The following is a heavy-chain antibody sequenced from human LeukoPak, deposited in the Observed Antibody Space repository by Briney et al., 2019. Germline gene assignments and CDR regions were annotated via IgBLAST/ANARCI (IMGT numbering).Heavy chain of an antibody. Sequence: GGSLRLFCAASGFTFSSYWMSWVRQAPGKGLEWVANIKQDGSEKYYVDSVKGRFTISRDNAKNSLYLQMNSLRVEDTAVYYCARDYGSSWNWFAPWGQGTLVTVSS. CDR2: IKQDGSEK. V-gene: IGHV3-7*01. CDR3: ARDYGSSWNWFAP. J-gene: IGHJ5*02. D-gene: IGHD6-13*01. CDR1: GFTFSSYW.